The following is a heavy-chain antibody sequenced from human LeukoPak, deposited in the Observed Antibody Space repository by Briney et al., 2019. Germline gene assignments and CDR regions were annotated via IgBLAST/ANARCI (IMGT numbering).Heavy chain of an antibody. Sequence: SETLSLTCRVSGASVSNYYWSWIRQSPGKGLEWIGFFHYSGSTNYNPSLNSRVTTSIDTSMNQLSLTLVSVTAADTAVYFCARHHDGGPKLRLDFWGLRVLVSASS. V-gene: IGHV4-59*08. CDR1: GASVSNYY. D-gene: IGHD2-15*01. CDR3: ARHHDGGPKLRLDF. CDR2: FHYSGST. J-gene: IGHJ4*02.